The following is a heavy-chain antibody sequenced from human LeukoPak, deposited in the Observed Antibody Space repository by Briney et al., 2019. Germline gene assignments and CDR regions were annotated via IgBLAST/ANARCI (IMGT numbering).Heavy chain of an antibody. Sequence: GESLKISCKGCGYSFTSYWIGWVRQMPGKGLEWMGIIYPGDSDTTYSPSFQGEGTTSADKSITTAYLQWSSLRASDTAMYYCARPRGKYYDSGGDAFDIWGQGTRVTVSS. CDR2: IYPGDSDT. CDR3: ARPRGKYYDSGGDAFDI. J-gene: IGHJ3*02. D-gene: IGHD3-22*01. CDR1: GYSFTSYW. V-gene: IGHV5-51*01.